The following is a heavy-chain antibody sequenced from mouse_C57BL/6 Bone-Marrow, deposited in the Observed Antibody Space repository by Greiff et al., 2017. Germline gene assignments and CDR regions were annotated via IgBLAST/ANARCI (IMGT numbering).Heavy chain of an antibody. Sequence: EVKLMESGGGLVQPGGSMKLSCVASGFTFSNYWMNWVRQSPEKGLEWVAQIRLKSDNYATHYAESVKGRFTISRDDSKSSVSLQMNNLRAEDTGIYYCTEGVYYYGGFAYWGQGTLVTVSA. CDR2: IRLKSDNYAT. J-gene: IGHJ3*01. CDR3: TEGVYYYGGFAY. V-gene: IGHV6-3*01. D-gene: IGHD1-1*01. CDR1: GFTFSNYW.